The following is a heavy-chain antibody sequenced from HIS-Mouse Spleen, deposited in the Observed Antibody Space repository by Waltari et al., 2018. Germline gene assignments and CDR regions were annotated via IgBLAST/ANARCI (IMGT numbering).Heavy chain of an antibody. J-gene: IGHJ2*01. D-gene: IGHD1-26*01. CDR2: INPNSGGT. V-gene: IGHV1-2*02. CDR3: ARHLANSRHSYWYFDL. CDR1: GYTFTGYY. Sequence: QVQLVQSGAEVKKPVASVKVSCKASGYTFTGYYMHWVRQAPGQGLEWMGWINPNSGGTNYAQKFQGRVTMTRDTSISTAYMELSRLRSDDTAVYYWARHLANSRHSYWYFDLWGRGTLVTVSS.